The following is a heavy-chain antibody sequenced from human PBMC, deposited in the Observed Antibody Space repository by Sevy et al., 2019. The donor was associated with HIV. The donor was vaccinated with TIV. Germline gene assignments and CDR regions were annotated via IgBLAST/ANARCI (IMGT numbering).Heavy chain of an antibody. CDR1: GFTFVTYA. D-gene: IGHD6-25*01. CDR3: AKETIRGYY. J-gene: IGHJ4*02. Sequence: GGSLRLSCEASGFTFVTYAMNWVRQAPGKGLEWVSGISGSGGSTYYADSVKGRLTISRDNSKNTVYLQMNSLRAEDTAIYYCAKETIRGYYWGQGTVVTVSS. CDR2: ISGSGGST. V-gene: IGHV3-23*01.